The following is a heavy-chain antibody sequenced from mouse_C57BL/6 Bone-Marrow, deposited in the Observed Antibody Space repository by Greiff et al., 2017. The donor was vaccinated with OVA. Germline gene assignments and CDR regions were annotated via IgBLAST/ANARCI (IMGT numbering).Heavy chain of an antibody. Sequence: EVQLVESGGGLVKPGGSLKLSCAASGFTFSSYAMSWVRQTPEKRLEWVATISDGGSYTYYPDNVKGRFTISRDNAKNNLYLQMSHLKAEDTAMDYCARGLFYYYAMDDWGQGTSVTVSS. J-gene: IGHJ4*01. CDR1: GFTFSSYA. CDR3: ARGLFYYYAMDD. CDR2: ISDGGSYT. V-gene: IGHV5-4*01.